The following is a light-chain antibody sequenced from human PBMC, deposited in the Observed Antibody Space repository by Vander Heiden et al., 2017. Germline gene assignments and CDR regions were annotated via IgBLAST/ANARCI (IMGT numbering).Light chain of an antibody. V-gene: IGKV1-9*01. CDR3: QQLDSYPQT. CDR1: QGISSY. CDR2: AAS. Sequence: DIQLTQSPSFLSASVGDRVTITCRASQGISSYLAWYQQKSGKAPKLLIYAASALQSGVPSRFSGSGSGTEFTLTISSLQPEDFVTYYCQQLDSYPQTFGQGTKVEIK. J-gene: IGKJ1*01.